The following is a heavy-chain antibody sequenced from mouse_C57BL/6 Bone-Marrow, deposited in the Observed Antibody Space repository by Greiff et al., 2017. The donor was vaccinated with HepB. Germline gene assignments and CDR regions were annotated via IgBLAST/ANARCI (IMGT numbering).Heavy chain of an antibody. J-gene: IGHJ1*03. CDR3: ASHYYGSSYGYFDV. V-gene: IGHV1-69*01. Sequence: QVQLQQPGAELVMPGASVKLSCKASGYTFTSYWMHWVKQRPGQGLEWIGELDPSDSYTNYNQKFKGKSTLTVDKSSSTAYMQLSSLTSEDSAVYYCASHYYGSSYGYFDVWGTGTTVTVSS. D-gene: IGHD1-1*01. CDR1: GYTFTSYW. CDR2: LDPSDSYT.